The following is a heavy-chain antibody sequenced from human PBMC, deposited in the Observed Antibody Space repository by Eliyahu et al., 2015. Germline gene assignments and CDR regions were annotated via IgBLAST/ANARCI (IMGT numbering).Heavy chain of an antibody. D-gene: IGHD1-26*01. J-gene: IGHJ6*02. V-gene: IGHV3-7*01. CDR2: MNVDGSEK. CDR1: GFTFSSHW. CDR3: ARIMGLRIHIYYYGLDV. Sequence: EVQLVESGGGLVQPGGXVRLSCEXXGFTFSSHWMTWFRQAPGKGLEWVAXMNVDGSEKYYVDSVRGRSIIFRDNAKQSLYLEMNNVRAEDTAVYYCARIMGLRIHIYYYGLDVWGLGTTVTVSS.